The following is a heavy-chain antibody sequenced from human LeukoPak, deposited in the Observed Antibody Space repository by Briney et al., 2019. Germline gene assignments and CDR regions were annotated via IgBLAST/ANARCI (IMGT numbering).Heavy chain of an antibody. D-gene: IGHD2-2*01. Sequence: GGSLRLSCAASGLTFSSYAMSWVRQAPGKGLEWVSAISGSGGSTYYADSVKGRFTISRDNAKNSLYLQMNSLRAEDTAVYYCARDTIFDYWGQGTLVTVSS. J-gene: IGHJ4*02. CDR1: GLTFSSYA. CDR3: ARDTIFDY. CDR2: ISGSGGST. V-gene: IGHV3-23*01.